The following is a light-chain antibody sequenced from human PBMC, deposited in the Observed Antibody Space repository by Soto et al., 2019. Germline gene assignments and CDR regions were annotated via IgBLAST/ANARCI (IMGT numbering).Light chain of an antibody. V-gene: IGKV1-39*01. J-gene: IGKJ1*01. Sequence: DIQMTQSPSSLPASVGDRVTITCRASQSISSYLNWYQQKPGKAPKLLIYAASSLQSGVPSRFSGSGSGTDFTLTISSLQPEDFATYYCQQSYSTPWGFGQGTKVEIK. CDR2: AAS. CDR1: QSISSY. CDR3: QQSYSTPWG.